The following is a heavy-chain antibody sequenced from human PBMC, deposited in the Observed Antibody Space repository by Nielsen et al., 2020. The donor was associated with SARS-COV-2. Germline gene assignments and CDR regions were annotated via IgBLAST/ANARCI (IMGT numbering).Heavy chain of an antibody. V-gene: IGHV3-9*01. CDR2: ISWNSGSI. Sequence: SLKISCAASGFTFDDYAMHWVRQAPGKGLEWVSGISWNSGSIGYADSVKGRFTISRDNAKNSLYLQMNSLRAEDTALYYCTSFGGRWFGEDYYYYGMDVWGQGTTVTVSS. CDR3: TSFGGRWFGEDYYYYGMDV. CDR1: GFTFDDYA. D-gene: IGHD3-10*01. J-gene: IGHJ6*02.